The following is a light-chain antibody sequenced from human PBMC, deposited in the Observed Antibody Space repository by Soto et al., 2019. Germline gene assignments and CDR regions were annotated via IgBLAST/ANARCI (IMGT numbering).Light chain of an antibody. V-gene: IGLV2-11*01. CDR2: DVT. CDR3: CSYAGSYSVV. CDR1: SSDVGAYNY. Sequence: QSALTQPRSVSGSPGQSVTISCTGTSSDVGAYNYVSWYQQEPGKAPKLLIYDVTNRPSGVPDRFSGSKSDNTAALTISGLQAEDEGDYYCCSYAGSYSVVFGGGTQLTVL. J-gene: IGLJ2*01.